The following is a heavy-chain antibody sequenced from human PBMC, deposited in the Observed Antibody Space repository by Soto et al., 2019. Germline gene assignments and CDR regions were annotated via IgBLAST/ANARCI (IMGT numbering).Heavy chain of an antibody. J-gene: IGHJ4*02. D-gene: IGHD2-15*01. CDR1: GFTFSSYS. CDR3: ARDPGYCSGGSCYPRDYFDY. CDR2: ISSSSSTI. V-gene: IGHV3-48*01. Sequence: EVQLVESGGGLVQPGGSLRLSCAASGFTFSSYSMNGVRQAPGKGPEWVSYISSSSSTIYYADSVKSRFTISRDKAKDSLYLQMNSLRAEDTAVYYCARDPGYCSGGSCYPRDYFDYWGQGTLVTVSS.